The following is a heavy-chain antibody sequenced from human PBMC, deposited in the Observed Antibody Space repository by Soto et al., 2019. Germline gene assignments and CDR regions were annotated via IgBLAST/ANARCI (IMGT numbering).Heavy chain of an antibody. Sequence: PSETLSLTCAVYGGSFSGYCWSWIRQPPGKGLEWIGEVDHSGSTNYNPSLKSRVTITRDTSASTAYMELSSLRSEDTAVYYCAILNLGYYYDSSGYYPLWGQGTLVTVSS. J-gene: IGHJ4*02. CDR1: GGSFSGYC. D-gene: IGHD3-22*01. CDR2: VDHSGST. CDR3: AILNLGYYYDSSGYYPL. V-gene: IGHV4-34*01.